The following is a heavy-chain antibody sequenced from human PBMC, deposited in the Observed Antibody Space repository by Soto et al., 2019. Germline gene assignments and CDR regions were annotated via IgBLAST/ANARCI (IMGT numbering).Heavy chain of an antibody. CDR2: ISGSGVST. D-gene: IGHD2-21*02. J-gene: IGHJ5*02. Sequence: PGGSLRLSCAASGFTFSSYAMSWVRQAPGKGLEWFSAISGSGVSTYYADSVKGRFTISRDNSKNTLYLQMNSLSAEDTAVYYCAKDSTYCGGDCYHNWFDPWGQGTLVTVSS. CDR3: AKDSTYCGGDCYHNWFDP. CDR1: GFTFSSYA. V-gene: IGHV3-23*01.